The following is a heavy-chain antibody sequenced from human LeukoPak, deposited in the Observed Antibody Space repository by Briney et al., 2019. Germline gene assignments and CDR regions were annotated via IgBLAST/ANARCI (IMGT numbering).Heavy chain of an antibody. V-gene: IGHV4-38-2*02. CDR2: IHHSGSI. CDR1: GFTISSGHY. Sequence: SETLSLTCTVSGFTISSGHYWGWIRQSPGKGLEWIGSIHHSGSIYHNPSLKSRVIISVDTSNNQFSLKLNSVTAADTAVYYCARVDYGGKPSNEYYYMDVWGKGTTVTVSS. D-gene: IGHD4-23*01. J-gene: IGHJ6*03. CDR3: ARVDYGGKPSNEYYYMDV.